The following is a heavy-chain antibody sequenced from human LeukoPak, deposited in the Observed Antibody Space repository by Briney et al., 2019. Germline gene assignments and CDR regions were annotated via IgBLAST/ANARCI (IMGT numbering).Heavy chain of an antibody. V-gene: IGHV1-46*01. Sequence: GASVKASCKASGYTFTSYYMHWVRQAPGQGLEWMGIINPSGGSTSYAQKFQGRVTMTRDTSTSTVYMELSSLRSEDTAVYYCAREAAVADIVVVPAAYDAFDIWGQGTMVTVSS. CDR2: INPSGGST. J-gene: IGHJ3*02. D-gene: IGHD2-2*01. CDR1: GYTFTSYY. CDR3: AREAAVADIVVVPAAYDAFDI.